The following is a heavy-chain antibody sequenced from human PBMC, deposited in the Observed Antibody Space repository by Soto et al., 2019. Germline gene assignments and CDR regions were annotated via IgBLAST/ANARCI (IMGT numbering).Heavy chain of an antibody. CDR1: GFTFSSYA. V-gene: IGHV3-23*01. CDR3: AKETGSSWYVYYYYGMDV. Sequence: EVQLLESGGGLVQPGGSLRLSCAASGFTFSSYAMSWVRQAPGKGLEWVSAISGSGGSTYYAHSVKGRFTISRDNSKNTLYLQMNSLRAEDTAVYYCAKETGSSWYVYYYYGMDVWGQGTTVTVSS. D-gene: IGHD6-13*01. CDR2: ISGSGGST. J-gene: IGHJ6*02.